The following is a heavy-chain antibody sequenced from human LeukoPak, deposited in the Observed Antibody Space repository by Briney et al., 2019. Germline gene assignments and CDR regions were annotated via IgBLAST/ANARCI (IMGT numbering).Heavy chain of an antibody. CDR2: IYKSGST. D-gene: IGHD2-21*01. J-gene: IGHJ6*02. CDR3: ARRNVVVWGMDV. V-gene: IGHV4-61*02. Sequence: PSETLSLTCTVSGGSISSGSYHWSWIRQPAGKGLEWIGRIYKSGSTNYNPSLKSRVTISVDTSKNQFSLKLSSVTAADTAVYYCARRNVVVWGMDVWGQGTTVTVSS. CDR1: GGSISSGSYH.